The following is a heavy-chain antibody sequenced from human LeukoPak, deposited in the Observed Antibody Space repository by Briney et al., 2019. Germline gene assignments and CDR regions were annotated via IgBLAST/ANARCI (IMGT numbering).Heavy chain of an antibody. Sequence: SETLSLACTVSGGSISSVSYYWGWVRQPPGKGLEWIGSIHYSGTTHYNPSLRSRVTISSDTAKNQFSLRLSSVTAADTAVYYCARPDFHSSGIYYGPFDYWGQGTLVTVSS. CDR3: ARPDFHSSGIYYGPFDY. CDR2: IHYSGTT. D-gene: IGHD3-22*01. CDR1: GGSISSVSYY. J-gene: IGHJ4*02. V-gene: IGHV4-39*01.